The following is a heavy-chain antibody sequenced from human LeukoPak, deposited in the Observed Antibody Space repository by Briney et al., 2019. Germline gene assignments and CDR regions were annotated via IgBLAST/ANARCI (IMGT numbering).Heavy chain of an antibody. Sequence: PSETLSLTCTVSGGSISSYYWSWIRQPPGKGLEWIGYIYYSGSTNYNPSLKSRVTISVDTSKNQFSLKLSSVTAADTAVYYCGRLPGVSYDAFDIWGQGTMVTVSS. D-gene: IGHD5/OR15-5a*01. CDR1: GGSISSYY. V-gene: IGHV4-59*08. J-gene: IGHJ3*02. CDR3: GRLPGVSYDAFDI. CDR2: IYYSGST.